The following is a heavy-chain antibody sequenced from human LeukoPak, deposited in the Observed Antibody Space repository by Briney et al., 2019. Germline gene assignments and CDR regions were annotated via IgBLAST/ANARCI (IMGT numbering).Heavy chain of an antibody. CDR1: GGSISSSSYY. D-gene: IGHD2-21*01. Sequence: SETLSLTCTVSGGSISSSSYYWGWIRQPPGKGLEWIGSIYYSGSTYYNPSLKSRVTISVDTSKNQFSLKLSSVTAADTAVYYCARESAYCGGDCYSSFDYWGQGTLVTVSS. J-gene: IGHJ4*02. CDR2: IYYSGST. V-gene: IGHV4-39*02. CDR3: ARESAYCGGDCYSSFDY.